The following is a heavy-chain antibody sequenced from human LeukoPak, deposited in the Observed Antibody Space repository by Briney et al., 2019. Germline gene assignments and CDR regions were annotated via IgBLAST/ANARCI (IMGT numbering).Heavy chain of an antibody. CDR3: ARDYGGVMFDY. J-gene: IGHJ4*02. D-gene: IGHD4-23*01. CDR2: ISGSGSTK. V-gene: IGHV3-48*03. Sequence: PGGSLRLSCAASGFTFSRFEMNWVRQGPGKGLEWVSYISGSGSTKYYAETAKGRFTIYRDNDKNSLYLQMNSLRAEDRAVYYCARDYGGVMFDYWGQGTLLTVSS. CDR1: GFTFSRFE.